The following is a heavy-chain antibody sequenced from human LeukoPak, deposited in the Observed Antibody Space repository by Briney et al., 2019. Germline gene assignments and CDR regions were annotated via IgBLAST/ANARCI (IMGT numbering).Heavy chain of an antibody. D-gene: IGHD2-2*01. CDR2: ISAYNGNT. Sequence: ASVKVSCKASGYTFTSYGISWVRQAPGQGLEWMGWISAYNGNTNYAQKLQGRVTMTTDTSTSTAYMELRSLRSDDTAVYYCARDFVVVPAAMAYFDYWGQGTLVTVSS. CDR3: ARDFVVVPAAMAYFDY. V-gene: IGHV1-18*01. J-gene: IGHJ4*02. CDR1: GYTFTSYG.